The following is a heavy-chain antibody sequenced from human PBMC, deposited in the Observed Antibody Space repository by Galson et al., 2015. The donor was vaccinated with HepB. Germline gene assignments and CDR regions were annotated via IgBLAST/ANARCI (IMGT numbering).Heavy chain of an antibody. V-gene: IGHV2-5*02. J-gene: IGHJ6*02. CDR3: AHTALLWFGEFSSYGMDV. D-gene: IGHD3-10*01. Sequence: PALVKPTQTLTLTCTFSGFSLTTSGVGVGWIRQPPGKALEWLAVIFWDDDKLYSPSLKSRLTITKDTSKHQVVLAMANVDPVDTATYYCAHTALLWFGEFSSYGMDVWGQGTTVTASS. CDR2: IFWDDDK. CDR1: GFSLTTSGVG.